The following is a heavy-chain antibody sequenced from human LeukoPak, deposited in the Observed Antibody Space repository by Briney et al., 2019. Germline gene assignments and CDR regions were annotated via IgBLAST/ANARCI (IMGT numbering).Heavy chain of an antibody. CDR2: INPNSGGT. J-gene: IGHJ4*02. CDR3: ARDPVAYCGGDCYAPFDY. CDR1: GHTFTGYY. Sequence: ASVKVSCKASGHTFTGYYMHWVRQAPGQGLEWTGRINPNSGGTNYAQKFQGRVTMTRDTSISTAYMELSRLRSDDTAVYYCARDPVAYCGGDCYAPFDYWGQGTLVTVSS. V-gene: IGHV1-2*06. D-gene: IGHD2-21*02.